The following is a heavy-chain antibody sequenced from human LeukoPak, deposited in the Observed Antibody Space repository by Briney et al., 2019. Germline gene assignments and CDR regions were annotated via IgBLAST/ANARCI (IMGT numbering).Heavy chain of an antibody. J-gene: IGHJ4*02. Sequence: ASVKVSCKASGYTFTGYYMHWVRQAPGQGLEWMGWINPNSGGTNYAQKFQGRVTMTRDTSISTAYMELSRLRSDDTAVYYCARDPCGSCYQFDYWGQGTLVTVSS. CDR1: GYTFTGYY. CDR2: INPNSGGT. CDR3: ARDPCGSCYQFDY. V-gene: IGHV1-2*02. D-gene: IGHD2-15*01.